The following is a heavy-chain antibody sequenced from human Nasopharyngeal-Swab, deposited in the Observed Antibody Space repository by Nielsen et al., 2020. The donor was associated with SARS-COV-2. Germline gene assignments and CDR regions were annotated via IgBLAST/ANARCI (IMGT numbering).Heavy chain of an antibody. CDR1: GFTFSSYW. V-gene: IGHV3-74*01. D-gene: IGHD2-2*01. Sequence: GESPKISCAASGFTFSSYWMHWVRQAPGKGLVWVSRINSDGSSTSYADSVKGRFTISRDNAKNTLYLQMNSLRAEDTAVYYCARDVCSSTSCYYWGYYGMDVWGQGTTVTVSS. J-gene: IGHJ6*02. CDR3: ARDVCSSTSCYYWGYYGMDV. CDR2: INSDGSST.